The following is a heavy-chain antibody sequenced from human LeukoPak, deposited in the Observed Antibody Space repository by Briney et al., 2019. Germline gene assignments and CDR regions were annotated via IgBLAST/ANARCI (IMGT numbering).Heavy chain of an antibody. CDR1: GFTFSSYD. Sequence: GGSLRLSCAASGFTFSSYDMHWVRQAPGKGLEWVAFIQYDGSNKYYADSVKGRFTISRDNSKNTLYLRVNSLRADDTAVYYCAKFSKYSRNWPPGVAYWGQGTLVTVSS. J-gene: IGHJ4*02. CDR3: AKFSKYSRNWPPGVAY. V-gene: IGHV3-30*02. CDR2: IQYDGSNK. D-gene: IGHD6-13*01.